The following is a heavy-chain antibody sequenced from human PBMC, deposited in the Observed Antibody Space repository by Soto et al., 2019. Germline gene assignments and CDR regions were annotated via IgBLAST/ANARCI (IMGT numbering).Heavy chain of an antibody. V-gene: IGHV3-74*01. Sequence: GGSLRLSCAASGFTFSNFWVHWVRQAPGKGLVWVSRASPDGSSTSYADSVKGRFTISRDNAKNMLYMEMNSLRAEDTAVYYCASYGSGDYFWFDPWGQGTLVTVSS. CDR2: ASPDGSST. D-gene: IGHD4-17*01. CDR3: ASYGSGDYFWFDP. CDR1: GFTFSNFW. J-gene: IGHJ5*02.